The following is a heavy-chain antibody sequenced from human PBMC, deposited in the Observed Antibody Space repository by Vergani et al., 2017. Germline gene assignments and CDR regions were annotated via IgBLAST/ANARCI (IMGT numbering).Heavy chain of an antibody. V-gene: IGHV1-69*13. J-gene: IGHJ3*02. CDR2: IIPIFGTA. CDR1: GGTFSSYA. CDR3: ASASIAVAGNTGDAFDI. Sequence: QVQLVQSGAEVKKPGSSVKVSCKASGGTFSSYAISWVRQATGQGLEWMGRIIPIFGTANYAQKFQGRVTITADESTSTAYMELSSLRSEDTAVYYCASASIAVAGNTGDAFDIWGQGTMVTVSS. D-gene: IGHD6-19*01.